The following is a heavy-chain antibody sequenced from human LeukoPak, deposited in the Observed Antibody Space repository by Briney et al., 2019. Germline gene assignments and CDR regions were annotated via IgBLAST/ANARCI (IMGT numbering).Heavy chain of an antibody. Sequence: PSETLSLTCTASRGSISGFYWSWVRQPPGKGLEWIGHVYYSGSTNYNPSLRSRVSISLDTSKNQFSLKLSSVTAADSAIYYCARYSYAYQFDFWGQGTLVTVSS. CDR2: VYYSGST. D-gene: IGHD2-2*01. J-gene: IGHJ4*02. CDR1: RGSISGFY. V-gene: IGHV4-59*08. CDR3: ARYSYAYQFDF.